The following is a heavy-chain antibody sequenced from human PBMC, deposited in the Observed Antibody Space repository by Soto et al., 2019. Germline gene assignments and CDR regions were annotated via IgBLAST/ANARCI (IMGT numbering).Heavy chain of an antibody. J-gene: IGHJ6*03. D-gene: IGHD3-10*01. Sequence: PSQTLSLTCAISGDSVSSNSAAWNWIRQSPSRGLEWLGRTYYRSKWYNDYAVSVKSRITINPDTSKNQFSLQLNSVTPEDTAVYYCARVVLVWCGEGVPYYMDVWSKGTSVTVSS. V-gene: IGHV6-1*01. CDR3: ARVVLVWCGEGVPYYMDV. CDR1: GDSVSSNSAA. CDR2: TYYRSKWYN.